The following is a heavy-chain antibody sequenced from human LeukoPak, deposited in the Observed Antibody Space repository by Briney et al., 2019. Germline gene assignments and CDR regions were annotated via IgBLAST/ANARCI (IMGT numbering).Heavy chain of an antibody. Sequence: GGSLRLSCAASGFTFTNYWMSWVRQAPGKGLELVAHIKQDRSEKYYVDSVKGRFTISRDNAKNSLYLQMNSLRAEDTAVYYCATPPYDSSGYYLDYWGQRTLVTVSS. D-gene: IGHD3-22*01. CDR2: IKQDRSEK. CDR1: GFTFTNYW. CDR3: ATPPYDSSGYYLDY. J-gene: IGHJ4*02. V-gene: IGHV3-7*03.